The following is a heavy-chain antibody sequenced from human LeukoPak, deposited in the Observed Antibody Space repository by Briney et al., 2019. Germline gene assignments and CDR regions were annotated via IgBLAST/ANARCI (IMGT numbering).Heavy chain of an antibody. V-gene: IGHV1-18*01. D-gene: IGHD6-19*01. CDR3: ARDIAVAGIDYYYYGMDV. Sequence: ASVKVSCKASGYTFTSYGISWVRQAPGQGLEWMGWISAYNGNTNYAQMLQGRVTMTTDTSTSTAYMELRSLRSDDTAVYYCARDIAVAGIDYYYYGMDVWGQGTTVTVSS. J-gene: IGHJ6*02. CDR1: GYTFTSYG. CDR2: ISAYNGNT.